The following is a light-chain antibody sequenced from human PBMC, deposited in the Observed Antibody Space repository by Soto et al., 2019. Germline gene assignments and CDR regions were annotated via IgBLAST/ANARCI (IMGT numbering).Light chain of an antibody. Sequence: EIVLTQSPGTLSLSPGERATLSCRASQSVSSSYLAWYQQKPGQAPRLLIYGASSRATGIPDRFSGSGSGTDFTLTISRLEPDDFGTYYCQQYNGYPWTFGQGTKVEMK. CDR2: GAS. CDR3: QQYNGYPWT. J-gene: IGKJ1*01. V-gene: IGKV3-20*01. CDR1: QSVSSSY.